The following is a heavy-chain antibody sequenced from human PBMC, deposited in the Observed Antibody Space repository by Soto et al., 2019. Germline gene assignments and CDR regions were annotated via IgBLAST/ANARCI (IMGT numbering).Heavy chain of an antibody. CDR2: INHSGST. V-gene: IGHV4-34*01. D-gene: IGHD2-2*01. J-gene: IGHJ5*02. CDR3: ARRGLIVVVPAAKGWFDP. CDR1: GGSFSGYY. Sequence: SETLSLTCAVYGGSFSGYYWSWIRQPPGKGLEWIGEINHSGSTNYNPSLKSRVTISVDTSKNQFSLKLSSVTAADTAVYYCARRGLIVVVPAAKGWFDPWGQGTLVTVSS.